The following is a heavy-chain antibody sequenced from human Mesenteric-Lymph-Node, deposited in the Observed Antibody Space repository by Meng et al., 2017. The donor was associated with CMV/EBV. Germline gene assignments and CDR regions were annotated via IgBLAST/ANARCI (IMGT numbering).Heavy chain of an antibody. CDR1: GFTFSTYS. CDR2: ISSSGTTT. D-gene: IGHD1-7*01. CDR3: ARLAGTNYYYYGMDV. V-gene: IGHV3-48*04. Sequence: GGSLRLSCVASGFTFSTYSMNWVRQAPGKGLEWVSYISSSGTTTFYADSVKGRFTISRDNAVPKNSLYLQMNSLRAEDTAVYYCARLAGTNYYYYGMDVWGQGTTVTV. J-gene: IGHJ6*02.